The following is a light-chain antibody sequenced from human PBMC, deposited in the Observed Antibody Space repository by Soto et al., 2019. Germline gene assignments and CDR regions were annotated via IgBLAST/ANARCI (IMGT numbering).Light chain of an antibody. CDR2: KDS. Sequence: DVVMTQSPLSLPVTLGQPASISCRSSQSLVHSDGNTYLRWFQQRPGQSPRRVLYKDSKRDSGVPDRFSGSRSGTDFTLKVGRVEADDFAISYSMQGTLSYTFGQGTRLDI. CDR1: QSLVHSDGNTY. V-gene: IGKV2-30*02. CDR3: MQGTLSYT. J-gene: IGKJ2*01.